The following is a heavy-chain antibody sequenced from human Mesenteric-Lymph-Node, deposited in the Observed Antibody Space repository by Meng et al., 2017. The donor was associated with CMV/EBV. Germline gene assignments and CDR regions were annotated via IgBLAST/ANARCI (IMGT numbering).Heavy chain of an antibody. Sequence: SETLSLTCTVSGGSISSSSYYWGWIRQPPGKGLEWIGSIYHSGSTYYNPSLKSRVTISVDTSKNQFSLRLTSVTAADTAVYYCARDGADYGDYGSYNWFDPWGQGTLVTVSS. V-gene: IGHV4-39*07. CDR1: GGSISSSSYY. CDR2: IYHSGST. J-gene: IGHJ5*02. CDR3: ARDGADYGDYGSYNWFDP. D-gene: IGHD4-17*01.